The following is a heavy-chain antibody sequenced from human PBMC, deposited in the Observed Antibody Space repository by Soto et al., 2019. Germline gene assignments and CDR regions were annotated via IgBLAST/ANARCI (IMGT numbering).Heavy chain of an antibody. CDR3: GRGGLGYCSGGSCYPAELSPYYYGRDV. CDR1: GGSISGYY. J-gene: IGHJ6*04. V-gene: IGHV4-31*03. Sequence: SETLSLTCTVSGGSISGYYWSWIRQHPGKGLEWIGYIYYSGATHYNPTLKGRVTLSVDMSKNQFSLKLSSETAADSAVYYCGRGGLGYCSGGSCYPAELSPYYYGRDVWGKATTSTVPS. D-gene: IGHD2-15*01. CDR2: IYYSGAT.